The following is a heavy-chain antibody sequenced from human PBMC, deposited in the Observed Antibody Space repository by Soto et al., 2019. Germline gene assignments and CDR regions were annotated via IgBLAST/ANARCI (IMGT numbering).Heavy chain of an antibody. CDR2: INNNGGST. Sequence: DVQLVESGGGLVQPGGSLRLSCAASGFTFSNYWMHWVRQAPGKGLVWVSRINNNGGSTTYDDSVKGRFTISRDNARNTLYLQMNSLRAEDTAVYYCARGVGYSSGFVLDWGQGALVTVSS. CDR1: GFTFSNYW. D-gene: IGHD6-19*01. CDR3: ARGVGYSSGFVLD. V-gene: IGHV3-74*01. J-gene: IGHJ4*02.